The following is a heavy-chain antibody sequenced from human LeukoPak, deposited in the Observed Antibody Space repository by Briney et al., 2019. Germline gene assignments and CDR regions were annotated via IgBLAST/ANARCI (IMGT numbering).Heavy chain of an antibody. Sequence: GGSLRLSCAASGFTFSSYSMNWVRQAPGKGLEWVSSVSSSSSYIYYADSVKGRFTISRDNAKNSLYLQMNSLRAEDTAVYYCARGPSGYHNTGGQGTLVTVSS. CDR2: VSSSSSYI. D-gene: IGHD5-12*01. V-gene: IGHV3-21*01. CDR3: ARGPSGYHNT. CDR1: GFTFSSYS. J-gene: IGHJ4*02.